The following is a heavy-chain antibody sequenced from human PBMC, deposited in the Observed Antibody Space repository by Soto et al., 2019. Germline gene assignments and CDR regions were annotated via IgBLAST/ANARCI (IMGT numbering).Heavy chain of an antibody. J-gene: IGHJ3*01. CDR1: GFYISSYY. CDR2: MYYSGST. Sequence: ASETLSLTCPFSGFYISSYYWNWIRQSTGKGLEWIGYMYYSGSTKYNPSLKSRVTISLDTSKNQFSLNLRSVTAADTAVYYCARGTVLVVAANKYTDAFDFWGQGTMVTVSS. D-gene: IGHD2-15*01. CDR3: ARGTVLVVAANKYTDAFDF. V-gene: IGHV4-59*01.